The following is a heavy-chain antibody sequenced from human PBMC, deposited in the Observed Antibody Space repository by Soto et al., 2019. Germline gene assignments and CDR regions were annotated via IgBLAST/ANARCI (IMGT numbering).Heavy chain of an antibody. CDR2: IIPILGIA. D-gene: IGHD1-1*01. Sequence: QVQLVQSGAEVKKPGSSVKVSCKASGGTFSSYTISWVRQAPGQGLEWMGRIIPILGIANYAQKFQGRVTITADKSTSTAYMELSSLRSEDTAVYYCARQKNDLSRFPFDYWGQGTLVTVSS. J-gene: IGHJ4*02. V-gene: IGHV1-69*02. CDR3: ARQKNDLSRFPFDY. CDR1: GGTFSSYT.